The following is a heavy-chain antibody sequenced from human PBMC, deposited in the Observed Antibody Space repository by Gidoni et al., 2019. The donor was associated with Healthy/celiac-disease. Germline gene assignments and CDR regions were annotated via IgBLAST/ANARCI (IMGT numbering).Heavy chain of an antibody. CDR3: ARGVEAAASRANWYFDL. Sequence: VQLHVSRPGLVTRSATLSPTSTLSGAFLSAYYWSWSRHPAGKGLELLGRIYTSGSTNYNPSLKSRVTMSVDTSKNQFALKVSSVTAADTAVYYCARGVEAAASRANWYFDLWGRGTLVTVSS. D-gene: IGHD6-13*01. CDR1: GAFLSAYY. CDR2: IYTSGST. V-gene: IGHV4-4*07. J-gene: IGHJ2*01.